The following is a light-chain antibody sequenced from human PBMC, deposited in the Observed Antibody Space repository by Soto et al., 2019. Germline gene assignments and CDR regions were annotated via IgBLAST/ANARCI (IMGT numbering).Light chain of an antibody. Sequence: DIQMPQSPSTLSAFVGDSAAITCRARQSISPWLAWYQQKPGKAPKLLISEASNLASGVPSRFSGSGSGTEFTLTISGLQPDDFATYYCQNYNGDSRTVGQGNKVDI. J-gene: IGKJ1*01. CDR2: EAS. CDR3: QNYNGDSRT. V-gene: IGKV1-5*03. CDR1: QSISPW.